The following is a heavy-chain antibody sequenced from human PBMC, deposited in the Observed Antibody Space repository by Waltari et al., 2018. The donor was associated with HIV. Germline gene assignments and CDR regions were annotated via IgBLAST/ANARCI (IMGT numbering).Heavy chain of an antibody. D-gene: IGHD2-2*01. J-gene: IGHJ4*02. CDR1: GFTFSSYA. CDR3: ARDSPAFSRGTEELDY. V-gene: IGHV3-33*01. CDR2: IWHDANNQ. Sequence: QVQLVESGGGVVQPGKSLRLSCAASGFTFSSYAMHWVRQAPGEGVGWVAVIWHDANNQYYADSVQGRFTISRDNSKNTLYLQMNSLRAEDTALYYCARDSPAFSRGTEELDYWGQGTLVTVSS.